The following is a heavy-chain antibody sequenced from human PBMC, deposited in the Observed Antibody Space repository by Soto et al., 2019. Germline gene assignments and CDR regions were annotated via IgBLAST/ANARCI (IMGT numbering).Heavy chain of an antibody. CDR1: GGSVSSGSYY. J-gene: IGHJ4*01. V-gene: IGHV4-61*01. CDR2: IYYSGIT. Sequence: QVQLQESGPGLVKPSETLSLTCTVSGGSVSSGSYYWSWIRQPPGKGLEWIGYIYYSGITNYNPYLKIRVTISMDTSKPQFSLHLSSVNAADTAVSYCASYSSGWYAVSYWGHGTPDAVSS. D-gene: IGHD6-19*01. CDR3: ASYSSGWYAVSY.